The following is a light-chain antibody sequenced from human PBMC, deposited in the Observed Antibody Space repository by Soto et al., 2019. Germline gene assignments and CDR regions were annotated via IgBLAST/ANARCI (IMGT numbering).Light chain of an antibody. J-gene: IGKJ1*01. V-gene: IGKV1-39*01. Sequence: DIQMTQSPSSLSASVGDRVTITCRASQSISNYLNWYQQKPGKAPKLLMYAASSLQSGVPSRFGGSGSRTDITLTISNMEPEDFATYYCQQSYSTPRTFGQGTMVEIK. CDR3: QQSYSTPRT. CDR1: QSISNY. CDR2: AAS.